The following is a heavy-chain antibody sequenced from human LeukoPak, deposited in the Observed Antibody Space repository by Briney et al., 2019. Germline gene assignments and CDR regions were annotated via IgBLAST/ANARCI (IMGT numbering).Heavy chain of an antibody. CDR2: ISAYNGNT. CDR3: ARDAEWELDFDY. V-gene: IGHV1-18*01. D-gene: IGHD1-26*01. J-gene: IGHJ4*02. Sequence: ASVKVSCKASGYTFTSCGISWVRQAPGQGLEWMGWISAYNGNTSYAQKLQGRVTMTTDTSTSTAYMELRSLRSDDTAVYYCARDAEWELDFDYWGQGTLVTVSS. CDR1: GYTFTSCG.